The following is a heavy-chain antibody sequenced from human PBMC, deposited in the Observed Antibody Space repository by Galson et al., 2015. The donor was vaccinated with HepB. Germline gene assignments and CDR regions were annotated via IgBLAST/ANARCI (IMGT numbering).Heavy chain of an antibody. CDR1: GFTVSSNY. CDR2: IYSGGST. V-gene: IGHV3-66*02. Sequence: SLRLSCAASGFTVSSNYMSWVRQAPGKGLEWVSVIYSGGSTYYADSVKGRFTISRDNSKNTLYLQMNSLRAEDTAVYYCAREYRGAGGDVWGQGTTVTVSS. D-gene: IGHD1-26*01. J-gene: IGHJ6*02. CDR3: AREYRGAGGDV.